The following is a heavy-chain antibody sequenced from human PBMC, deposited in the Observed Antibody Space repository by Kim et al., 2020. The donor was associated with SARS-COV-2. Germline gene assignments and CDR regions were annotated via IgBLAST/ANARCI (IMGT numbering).Heavy chain of an antibody. Sequence: DYAVSVKSRITINPDTSKKQFSLQLNSVTPEDTAVYYCARDTPGQKAFDIWGQGTMVAVSS. CDR3: ARDTPGQKAFDI. V-gene: IGHV6-1*01. J-gene: IGHJ3*02.